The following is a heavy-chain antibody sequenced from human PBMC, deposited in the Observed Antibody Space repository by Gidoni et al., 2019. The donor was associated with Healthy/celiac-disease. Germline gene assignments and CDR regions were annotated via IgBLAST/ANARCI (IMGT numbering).Heavy chain of an antibody. CDR3: ARRSYGAGSDYFDY. V-gene: IGHV3-66*01. CDR1: GFTVSSNY. D-gene: IGHD3-10*01. Sequence: EVQLVESGGGLVQPGGSLRLSCAASGFTVSSNYMSWVRQAPGKGLEWVSVIYSGGSTYYADYVKGRFTISRDNSKNTLYLQRNSLRAEDTAVYYCARRSYGAGSDYFDYWGQGTLVTVSS. J-gene: IGHJ4*02. CDR2: IYSGGST.